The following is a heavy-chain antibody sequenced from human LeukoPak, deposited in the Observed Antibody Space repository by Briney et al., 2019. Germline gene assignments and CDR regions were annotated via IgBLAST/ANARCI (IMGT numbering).Heavy chain of an antibody. CDR2: FYSNGRT. CDR1: GGSISSFH. V-gene: IGHV4-59*01. Sequence: KSSETLSLTCDVSGGSISSFHWSWIRQPPGKGLEWMLSFYSNGRTNYNPSLKSRVTTSVDTSKNQFSLTLTSVTAADTAFYYCARDRQQLTSRTTGYNWFDLWGPGTLVTVSS. CDR3: ARDRQQLTSRTTGYNWFDL. D-gene: IGHD6-13*01. J-gene: IGHJ5*02.